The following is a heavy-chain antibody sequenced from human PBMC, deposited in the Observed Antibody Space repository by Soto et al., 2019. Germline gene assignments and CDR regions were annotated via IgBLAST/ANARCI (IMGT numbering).Heavy chain of an antibody. J-gene: IGHJ6*02. Sequence: SETLSLTCSVSGGSVRSGNHFWNWIRQPPGGGLEWLGYMYYTGDTNYNPSLKSRVRLSVDTSMDEFYLNLPCLTAADTAVYYCARGGEPLGHYGLDVWGQGTTVTVSS. CDR1: GGSVRSGNHF. CDR2: MYYTGDT. V-gene: IGHV4-61*01. D-gene: IGHD3-10*01. CDR3: ARGGEPLGHYGLDV.